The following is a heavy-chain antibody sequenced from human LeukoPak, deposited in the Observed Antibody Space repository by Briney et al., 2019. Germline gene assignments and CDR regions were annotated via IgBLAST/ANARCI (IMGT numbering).Heavy chain of an antibody. J-gene: IGHJ4*02. Sequence: SVKVSCKASGGTFSSYAISWARQAPGQGLEWMGGIIPIFGTANYAQKFQGRVTITADESTSTAYMELSSLRSEDTAVYYCARDLGFLEWLPLDYWGQGTLVTVSS. CDR3: ARDLGFLEWLPLDY. CDR2: IIPIFGTA. CDR1: GGTFSSYA. V-gene: IGHV1-69*01. D-gene: IGHD3-3*01.